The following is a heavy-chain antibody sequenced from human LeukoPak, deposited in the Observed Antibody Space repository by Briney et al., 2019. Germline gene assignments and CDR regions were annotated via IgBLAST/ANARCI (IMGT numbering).Heavy chain of an antibody. CDR2: IKSETNGGTA. CDR3: TTNPGSWGDF. V-gene: IGHV3-15*07. J-gene: IGHJ4*02. CDR1: GLTFSNAW. Sequence: GGSLRLSCAVSGLTFSNAWMNWVRQAPGKGLEWVAHIKSETNGGTADYASAVEGRFTISRDDSKNTLYLQMNSLKIEDTAVYFCTTNPGSWGDFWGQGSLVTVSS. D-gene: IGHD2-15*01.